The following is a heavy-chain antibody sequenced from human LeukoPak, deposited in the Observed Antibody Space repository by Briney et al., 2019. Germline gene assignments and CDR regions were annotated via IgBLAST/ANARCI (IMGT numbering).Heavy chain of an antibody. CDR2: IYYSGRT. Sequence: SETLSLTCTVSGGSISSYYWSWIRQPPGKGLEWIGYIYYSGRTNYNPSLKSRVTISVDTSKNQFSLKLSSVTAADTAVYYCARGSGGATNLDYWGQGTLVTVSS. D-gene: IGHD1-26*01. CDR1: GGSISSYY. CDR3: ARGSGGATNLDY. J-gene: IGHJ4*02. V-gene: IGHV4-59*01.